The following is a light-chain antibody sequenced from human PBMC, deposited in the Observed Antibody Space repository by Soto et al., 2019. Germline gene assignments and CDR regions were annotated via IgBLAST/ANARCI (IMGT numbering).Light chain of an antibody. CDR1: SSDVGGYNY. J-gene: IGLJ2*01. V-gene: IGLV2-14*01. Sequence: QSALTQPASVSGSPGQSITISCTGTSSDVGGYNYVSWYQQRPGKAPKLIIYDVTNRPSGVSNRFSGSKSGNTASLTISGLQAEDGADYYCRSYTTSSTLVFGGGTKLTVL. CDR3: RSYTTSSTLV. CDR2: DVT.